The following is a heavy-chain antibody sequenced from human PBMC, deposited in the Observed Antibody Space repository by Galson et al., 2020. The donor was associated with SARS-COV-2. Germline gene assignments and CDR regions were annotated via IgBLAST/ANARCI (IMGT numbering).Heavy chain of an antibody. J-gene: IGHJ4*02. Sequence: TGGSLRLSCAASGFAISTYAMHWVRQAPGKGLEYVSAISNIGGRTFYANSVKGRFTISRDNSRNTLYLQMGSLRSEDTAVYYCARGSTYCGGDCYDYWGQGTLVTVSS. CDR3: ARGSTYCGGDCYDY. V-gene: IGHV3-64*01. CDR1: GFAISTYA. D-gene: IGHD2-21*02. CDR2: ISNIGGRT.